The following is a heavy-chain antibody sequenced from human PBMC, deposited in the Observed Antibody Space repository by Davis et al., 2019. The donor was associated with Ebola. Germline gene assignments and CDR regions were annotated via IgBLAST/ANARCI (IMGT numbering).Heavy chain of an antibody. V-gene: IGHV5-51*01. CDR1: GNSFTNLW. CDR3: ATLRRTITGMDDGFDI. D-gene: IGHD1-20*01. CDR2: IYTGDSDT. Sequence: GESLKISCKGSGNSFTNLWIGWVRQMPGKGLEWMGIIYTGDSDTRYSPSFRGQVTISADKSIKTAFLQWSSLKASDTAMYYCATLRRTITGMDDGFDIWGQGTMVTVSS. J-gene: IGHJ3*02.